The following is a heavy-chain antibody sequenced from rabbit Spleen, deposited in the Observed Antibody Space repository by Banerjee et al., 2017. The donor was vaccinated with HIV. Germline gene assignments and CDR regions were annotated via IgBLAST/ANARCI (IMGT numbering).Heavy chain of an antibody. Sequence: QLKESGGGLVQPGGSLKLSCKASGFDFSSYYMSWVRQAPGKGLEWIGYIDPVLGSAYYASWVNGRFSISRENTQNTVSLQLNSLTAADTATYFCARGGGLWGPGTLVTVS. CDR2: IDPVLGSA. J-gene: IGHJ4*01. CDR3: ARGGGL. V-gene: IGHV1S7*01. CDR1: GFDFSSYY.